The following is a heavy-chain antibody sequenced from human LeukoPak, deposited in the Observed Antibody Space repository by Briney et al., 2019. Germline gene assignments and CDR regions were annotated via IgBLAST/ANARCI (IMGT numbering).Heavy chain of an antibody. CDR2: ISSSSSTI. CDR3: ATLTYYYDSSGPADAFDI. CDR1: GFTFSSYS. D-gene: IGHD3-22*01. J-gene: IGHJ3*02. Sequence: PGGSLRLSCAASGFTFSSYSMNWVRQAPGKGLEWVSYISSSSSTIYYADSVKGRFTISRDNAKNSLYLQMNSLRAEDTAVYYCATLTYYYDSSGPADAFDIWGQGTMVTVSS. V-gene: IGHV3-48*01.